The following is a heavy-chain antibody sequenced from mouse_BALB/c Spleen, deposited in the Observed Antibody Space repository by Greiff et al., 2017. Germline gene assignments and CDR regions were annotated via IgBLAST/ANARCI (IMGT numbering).Heavy chain of an antibody. CDR3: TGYGLRSLFDY. CDR2: IDPETGGT. J-gene: IGHJ2*01. V-gene: IGHV1-15*01. CDR1: GYTFTDYE. Sequence: VQLQQSGAELVRPGASVTLSCKASGYTFTDYEMHWVKQTPVHGLEWIGAIDPETGGTAYNQKFKGKATLTADKSSSTAYMELRSLTSEDAAVYYCTGYGLRSLFDYWGQGTTLTVSS. D-gene: IGHD1-1*01.